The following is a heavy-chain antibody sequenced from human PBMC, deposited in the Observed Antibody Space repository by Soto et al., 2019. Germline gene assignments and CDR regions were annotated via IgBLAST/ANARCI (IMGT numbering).Heavy chain of an antibody. V-gene: IGHV4-59*01. Sequence: PSETLSLTCIVSGGSMSEYFWSWIRQSSGRGLEWIGYIYYLGSTDYNPSLKSRVTISVDTSKRQFSLRLTSVTAADTAVYYCARDGYDGSGSPYPAYWGPGTQVTVSS. J-gene: IGHJ4*02. CDR2: IYYLGST. CDR3: ARDGYDGSGSPYPAY. D-gene: IGHD3-10*01. CDR1: GGSMSEYF.